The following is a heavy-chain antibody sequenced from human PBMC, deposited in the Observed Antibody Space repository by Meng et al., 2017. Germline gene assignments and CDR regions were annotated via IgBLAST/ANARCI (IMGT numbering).Heavy chain of an antibody. CDR3: ASPKIGRRGSLDY. J-gene: IGHJ4*02. CDR1: GGTFSSYA. D-gene: IGHD3-16*01. V-gene: IGHV1-69*01. CDR2: IIPIFGTA. Sequence: QVQVGQSGSEVKKPGSWVKVSCKASGGTFSSYAISWVRQAPGQGLEWMGGIIPIFGTANYAQKFQGRVTITADESTSTAYMELSSLRSEDTAVYYCASPKIGRRGSLDYWGQGTLVTVSS.